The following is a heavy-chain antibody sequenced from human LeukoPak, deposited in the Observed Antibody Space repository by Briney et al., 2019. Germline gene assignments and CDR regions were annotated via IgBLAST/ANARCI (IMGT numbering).Heavy chain of an antibody. CDR2: IKSKTDGGTT. CDR1: GFTFSNYA. V-gene: IGHV3-15*01. Sequence: GGSLRLSCAASGFTFSNYAMSWVRQAPGKGLEWVGRIKSKTDGGTTDYAAPVKGRFTISRDDSKNTPYLQMNSLKTEDTAVYYCTTNYYGSGSYYEDLDYWGQGTLVTVSS. D-gene: IGHD3-10*01. J-gene: IGHJ4*02. CDR3: TTNYYGSGSYYEDLDY.